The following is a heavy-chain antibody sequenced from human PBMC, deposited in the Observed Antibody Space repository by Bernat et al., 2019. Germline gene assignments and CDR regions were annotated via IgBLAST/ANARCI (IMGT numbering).Heavy chain of an antibody. CDR2: INHSGST. V-gene: IGHV4-34*01. J-gene: IGHJ5*02. CDR3: ARGFAAGYYSRWFDP. CDR1: GGSFSGYY. Sequence: QVQLQQWGAGLLKPSETLSLTCAVYGGSFSGYYWSWIRQPPGKGLEWIGEINHSGSTNYNPSLKSRVTISVDTSKNQFSLKLSSVTAADTAVYYCARGFAAGYYSRWFDPWGQGTLVTVSS. D-gene: IGHD6-25*01.